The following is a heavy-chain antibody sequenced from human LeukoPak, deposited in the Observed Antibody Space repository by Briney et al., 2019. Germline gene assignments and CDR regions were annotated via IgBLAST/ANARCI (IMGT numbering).Heavy chain of an antibody. Sequence: PGGSLRLSCAASGFTFSSYWMHWVRQAPGKGLVWVSRINSDGSTTSYADSVKGRFTISRDNAKNTLYLQMNSLRAEDTAVYYCARDPNYDFWSGYYGNYYGMDVWGQGTTVTVSS. D-gene: IGHD3-3*01. J-gene: IGHJ6*02. V-gene: IGHV3-74*01. CDR3: ARDPNYDFWSGYYGNYYGMDV. CDR1: GFTFSSYW. CDR2: INSDGSTT.